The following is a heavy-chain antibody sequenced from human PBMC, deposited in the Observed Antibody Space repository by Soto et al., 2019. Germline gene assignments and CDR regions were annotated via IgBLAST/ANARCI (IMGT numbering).Heavy chain of an antibody. J-gene: IGHJ4*02. D-gene: IGHD6-19*01. CDR2: IYSGGST. Sequence: GGSLRLSCAASGFTVSSNYMSWVRQAPGKGLEWVSVIYSGGSTYYADSVKGRFTISRDNSKNTLYLQMNSLRAEDTAVYYCARDRGKAFIAVAGPDYWGQGTLVTVSS. CDR1: GFTVSSNY. V-gene: IGHV3-66*01. CDR3: ARDRGKAFIAVAGPDY.